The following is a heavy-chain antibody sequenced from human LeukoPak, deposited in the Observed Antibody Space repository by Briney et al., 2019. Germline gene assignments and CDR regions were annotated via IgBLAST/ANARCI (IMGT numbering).Heavy chain of an antibody. CDR2: IAPSVDTT. J-gene: IGHJ4*02. D-gene: IGHD2-8*02. CDR1: GYTFTNYL. Sequence: GASVKISCKSSGYTFTNYLLHWVRQAPGQGLEWVGRIAPSVDTTNYAQKFRDRVTMTRDTSTSTVYMELSSLRSEDTAVYYCVREESGGYLDYWGQGTLVTVSS. CDR3: VREESGGYLDY. V-gene: IGHV1-46*01.